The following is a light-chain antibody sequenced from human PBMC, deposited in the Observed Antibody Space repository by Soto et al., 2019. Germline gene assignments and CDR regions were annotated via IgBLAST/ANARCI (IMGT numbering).Light chain of an antibody. Sequence: QSALTQPASVSGSPGQSITISCSGTSSDVGSYDHVAWYQQFPGKTPKLMIYEVSNRPSGVSSRFSGSKSGNTASLTISALQAEDEDYYSFTAYTGSSTSYGFGSGTKLTVL. V-gene: IGLV2-14*01. J-gene: IGLJ1*01. CDR3: TAYTGSSTSYG. CDR1: SSDVGSYDH. CDR2: EVS.